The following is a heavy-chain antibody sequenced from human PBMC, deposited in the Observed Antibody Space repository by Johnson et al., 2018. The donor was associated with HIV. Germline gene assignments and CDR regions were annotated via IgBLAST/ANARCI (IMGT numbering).Heavy chain of an antibody. D-gene: IGHD6-13*01. V-gene: IGHV3-30-3*01. Sequence: MQLVESGGGVVQPGRSLRLSCAASGFTFSSYAMHWVRQAPGKGLEWVAVISYDGSNKYYADSVKGRFTISRDNSKNTLYLQMNSLRAEDTAVYFCARDGEAQQLPLGDAFDVWGQGTMVTVSS. CDR3: ARDGEAQQLPLGDAFDV. CDR1: GFTFSSYA. J-gene: IGHJ3*01. CDR2: ISYDGSNK.